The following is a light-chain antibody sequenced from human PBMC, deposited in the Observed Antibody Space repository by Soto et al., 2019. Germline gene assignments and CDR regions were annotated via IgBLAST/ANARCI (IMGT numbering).Light chain of an antibody. CDR3: SSYAGRDTVV. V-gene: IGLV2-8*01. Sequence: SALTQPPSASGSPGQSVTVSCTGTSSDIGDTHYVSWYQQHPGKAPKLMVYEVSKRPSGVPDRFSGSKSGNTASLTVSGLLAEDEGDYYCSSYAGRDTVVFGSGTKVTVL. J-gene: IGLJ1*01. CDR2: EVS. CDR1: SSDIGDTHY.